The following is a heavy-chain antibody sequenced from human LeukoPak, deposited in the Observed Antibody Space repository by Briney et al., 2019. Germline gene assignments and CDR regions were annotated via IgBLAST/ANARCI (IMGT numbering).Heavy chain of an antibody. V-gene: IGHV1-24*01. J-gene: IGHJ6*03. Sequence: ASVKVSCKVSGYTLTELSMHWVRQAPGKGLEWMGGFDPEDGETIYAQKFQGRVTMTEDTSTDAAYMELSSLRSEDTAVYYCATGTYCSSTSCYDYYYMDVWGRGTTVTVSS. CDR3: ATGTYCSSTSCYDYYYMDV. CDR2: FDPEDGET. CDR1: GYTLTELS. D-gene: IGHD2-2*01.